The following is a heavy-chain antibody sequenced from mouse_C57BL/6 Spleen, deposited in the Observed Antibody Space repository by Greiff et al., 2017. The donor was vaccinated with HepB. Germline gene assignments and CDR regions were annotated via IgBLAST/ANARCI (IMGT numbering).Heavy chain of an antibody. CDR3: STVVAEVMYY. CDR2: IDPSDSYT. CDR1: GYTFTSYW. J-gene: IGHJ4*01. V-gene: IGHV1-69*01. D-gene: IGHD1-1*01. Sequence: VQLQQPGAELVMPGASVKLSCKASGYTFTSYWMHWVKQRPGQGLEWVGEIDPSDSYTNYNQKFKGKSTLTVDKSSSTAYMQLSSLTSEDSAVYYCSTVVAEVMYYWGQGTSVTVSS.